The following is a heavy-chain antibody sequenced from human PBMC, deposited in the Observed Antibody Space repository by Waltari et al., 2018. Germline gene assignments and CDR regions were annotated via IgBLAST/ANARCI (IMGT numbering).Heavy chain of an antibody. Sequence: QVQIHQWGAGLLRPSETLSPPCAVSGGSFNDYSWSWIRQPPGKGLEWIGQINHSGDTDYNPSLMSRVSMSVDTSKKQVSLKLTSVTAADTAMYYCGNLARWGQGTRVTVSS. V-gene: IGHV4-34*01. CDR1: GGSFNDYS. CDR2: INHSGDT. J-gene: IGHJ3*01. CDR3: GNLAR. D-gene: IGHD1-1*01.